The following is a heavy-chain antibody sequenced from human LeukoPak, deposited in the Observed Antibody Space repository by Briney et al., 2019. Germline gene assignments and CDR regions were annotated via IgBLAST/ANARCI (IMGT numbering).Heavy chain of an antibody. CDR1: GFTFSSYG. Sequence: PGGSLRLSCAASGFTFSSYGMHWVRQAPGKGLEWVAVISFDGSNKYYADSVKGRFTISRDNAKNSLYLQMNSLRAEDTAVYYCARDRTVTTEQAFDIWGQGTMVTVSS. V-gene: IGHV3-30*12. J-gene: IGHJ3*02. D-gene: IGHD4-17*01. CDR2: ISFDGSNK. CDR3: ARDRTVTTEQAFDI.